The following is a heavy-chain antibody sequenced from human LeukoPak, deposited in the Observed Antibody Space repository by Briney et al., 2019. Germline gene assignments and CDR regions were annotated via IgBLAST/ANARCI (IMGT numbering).Heavy chain of an antibody. V-gene: IGHV4-39*02. CDR1: VASIRSSTYY. Sequence: SETLSLTCIVSVASIRSSTYYWGWIRHSPGKGLEWIASVHHSGSTYDNPSLKSRVTISVDTSKNHFSLKLTSVSAADTAVYYCARRSTVAGRGRFDLWGQGTLVSVSS. J-gene: IGHJ5*02. CDR3: ARRSTVAGRGRFDL. D-gene: IGHD6-19*01. CDR2: VHHSGST.